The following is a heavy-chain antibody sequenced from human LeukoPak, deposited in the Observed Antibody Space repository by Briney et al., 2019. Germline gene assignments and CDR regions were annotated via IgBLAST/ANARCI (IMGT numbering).Heavy chain of an antibody. Sequence: PGGSLRLSCAASGFTFSSYAMSWVRQAPGKGLEWVSALSGSGGSTYYADSVKGRFTISRDNSKNTLYLQMNSLRAEDTAVYYCVATVTILDYWGQGTLVTVSS. CDR2: LSGSGGST. D-gene: IGHD4-17*01. CDR1: GFTFSSYA. V-gene: IGHV3-23*01. CDR3: VATVTILDY. J-gene: IGHJ4*02.